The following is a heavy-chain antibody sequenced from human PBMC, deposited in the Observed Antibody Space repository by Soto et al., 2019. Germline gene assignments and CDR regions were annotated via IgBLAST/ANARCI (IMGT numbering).Heavy chain of an antibody. Sequence: NPGGSLRLSCAASGFTFSNAWMSWVRQAPGKGLEWVGRIKNKPDGGTTDYAAPVKGRFTISRDDSKNTLFLQMNSLNTEDTAVYYCTTDDPINKNWGRGTLVTVSS. CDR3: TTDDPINKN. CDR1: GFTFSNAW. J-gene: IGHJ4*02. V-gene: IGHV3-15*01. CDR2: IKNKPDGGTT.